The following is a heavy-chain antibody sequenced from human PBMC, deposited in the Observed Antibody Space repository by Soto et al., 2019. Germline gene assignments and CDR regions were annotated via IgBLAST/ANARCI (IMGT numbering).Heavy chain of an antibody. CDR1: GFTFDDYA. CDR3: VRPLDV. J-gene: IGHJ6*02. CDR2: ITSNSGTI. V-gene: IGHV3-9*01. Sequence: EVQLVESGGGLVQPGRSLRLSCVASGFTFDDYAMSWVRQAPGKGLEWVSGITSNSGTIGYADSVKGRFTISRDNAKNSLYLQMNSLRPEDTALYYCVRPLDVWGQGTTVTVSS.